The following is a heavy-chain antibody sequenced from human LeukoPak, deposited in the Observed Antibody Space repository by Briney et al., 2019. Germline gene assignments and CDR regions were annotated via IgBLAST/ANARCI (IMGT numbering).Heavy chain of an antibody. CDR2: IYYSGST. J-gene: IGHJ3*02. CDR1: GGSISSYY. CDR3: ARESYGSGSYIAFDI. V-gene: IGHV4-59*12. D-gene: IGHD3-10*01. Sequence: PSETLSLTCTVSGGSISSYYWSWIRQPPGKGLEWIGYIYYSGSTNYNPSLKSRVTISADTSKNQFSLKLSSVTAADTAVYYCARESYGSGSYIAFDIWGQGTMVTVSS.